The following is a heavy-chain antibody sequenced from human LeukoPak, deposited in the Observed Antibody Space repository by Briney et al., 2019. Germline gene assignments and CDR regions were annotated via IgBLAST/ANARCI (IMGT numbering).Heavy chain of an antibody. Sequence: PSETLSLTCTVSGGSISSYYWSWIRQPPGKGLEWIGYIYYSGSTNYNPSLKSRVTISVDTSKNQFSLKLSSATAADTAVYYCARDGAYDFWSGYHPGYFDYWGQGTLVTVSS. D-gene: IGHD3-3*01. CDR3: ARDGAYDFWSGYHPGYFDY. CDR2: IYYSGST. J-gene: IGHJ4*02. V-gene: IGHV4-59*01. CDR1: GGSISSYY.